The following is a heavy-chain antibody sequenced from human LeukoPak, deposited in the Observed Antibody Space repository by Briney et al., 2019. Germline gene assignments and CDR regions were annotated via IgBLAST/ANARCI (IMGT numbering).Heavy chain of an antibody. J-gene: IGHJ6*02. Sequence: PGGSLRLSCAASGFTFDDYAMHWVRQAPGKGLEWVSLISWDGGSTYYADSVKGRFTISRDNSKNSLYLQMNSLRAEDTALYYCAKDTTKAAAAGSDYGMDVWGQGTTVTVSS. V-gene: IGHV3-43D*03. CDR1: GFTFDDYA. D-gene: IGHD6-13*01. CDR3: AKDTTKAAAAGSDYGMDV. CDR2: ISWDGGST.